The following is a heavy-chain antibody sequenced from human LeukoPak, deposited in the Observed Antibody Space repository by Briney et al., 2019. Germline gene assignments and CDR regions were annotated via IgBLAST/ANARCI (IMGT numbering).Heavy chain of an antibody. V-gene: IGHV4-4*07. CDR1: GDSMSGDS. CDR2: IDTSGST. CDR3: ATEVTIIAFDP. J-gene: IGHJ5*02. Sequence: SETLSLTCSVSGDSMSGDSWNWIRQPAGEGLEWIGRIDTSGSTNYSPSLNSRITMSIDTSKNQFSLKLSSVTAADTAVYYCATEVTIIAFDPWGQGTLVTVSS. D-gene: IGHD5-24*01.